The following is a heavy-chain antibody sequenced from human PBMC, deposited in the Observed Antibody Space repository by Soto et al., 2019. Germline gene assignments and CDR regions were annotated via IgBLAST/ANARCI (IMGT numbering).Heavy chain of an antibody. J-gene: IGHJ4*02. CDR2: ISGSGGST. CDR3: AKVQYCTNGVCYGPFDY. V-gene: IGHV3-23*01. D-gene: IGHD2-8*01. CDR1: GFTFSSYA. Sequence: LSLTCAASGFTFSSYAMSWVRQAPGKGLEWVSAISGSGGSTYYADSVKGRFTISRDNSKNTLYLQMNSLRAEDTAVYYCAKVQYCTNGVCYGPFDYWGQGTLVTVSS.